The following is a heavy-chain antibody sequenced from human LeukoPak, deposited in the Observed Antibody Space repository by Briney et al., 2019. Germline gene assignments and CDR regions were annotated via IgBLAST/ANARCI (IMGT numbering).Heavy chain of an antibody. CDR3: ARASPGFIGWFDP. Sequence: ASVKVSCKASGYTFTSYGISWVRQAPGQGLEWMGWISAYNGNTNYAQKLQGRVTMTTDTSTSTVYMELRSLRSDDTAVYYCARASPGFIGWFDPWGQGTLVTVSS. CDR2: ISAYNGNT. J-gene: IGHJ5*02. D-gene: IGHD3-16*02. V-gene: IGHV1-18*01. CDR1: GYTFTSYG.